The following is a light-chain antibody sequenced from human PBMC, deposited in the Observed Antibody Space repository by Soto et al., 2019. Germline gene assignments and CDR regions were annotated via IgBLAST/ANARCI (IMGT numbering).Light chain of an antibody. J-gene: IGKJ5*01. V-gene: IGKV3-11*01. CDR3: QQRSNWRT. CDR1: QSVSSY. Sequence: EIVLTQSPATLSLSPGERATLSCRASQSVSSYLAWYQQKPGQAPRLLIYDASTRSTGIPARFSGSGSGTDFTLTLSSLEPEDFAVYYCQQRSNWRTFGQGTRLEI. CDR2: DAS.